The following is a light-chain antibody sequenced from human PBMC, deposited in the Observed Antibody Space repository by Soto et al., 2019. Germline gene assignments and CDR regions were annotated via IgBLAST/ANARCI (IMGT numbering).Light chain of an antibody. CDR2: DVS. J-gene: IGLJ1*01. V-gene: IGLV2-11*01. CDR3: FSNAGSYPHV. CDR1: SSDVGDYKY. Sequence: QSALTQPRSVSGSPGQSVTISCTGTSSDVGDYKYVSWYRQHPGKAPKLIIYDVSERPSGVPDRFSGSKSGNTASLTISGVRAEDEADYYCFSNAGSYPHVLGTGTKLAVL.